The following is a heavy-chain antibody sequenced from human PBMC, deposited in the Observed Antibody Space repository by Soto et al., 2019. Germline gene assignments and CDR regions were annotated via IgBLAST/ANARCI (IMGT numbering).Heavy chain of an antibody. CDR3: ATGRPSSGRNVDY. V-gene: IGHV4-4*02. D-gene: IGHD1-26*01. CDR1: GGSVSSDYW. CDR2: IYHSGRT. Sequence: QAQLQESGPGVVKPSGTLSLTCAVSGGSVSSDYWWSWVRLPPGKGLEWIGEIYHSGRTNYNPSLESRVTISLDKTKNQSSLFLNAVTAAHTAVHYCATGRPSSGRNVDYCGHGPQVTVSS. J-gene: IGHJ4*01.